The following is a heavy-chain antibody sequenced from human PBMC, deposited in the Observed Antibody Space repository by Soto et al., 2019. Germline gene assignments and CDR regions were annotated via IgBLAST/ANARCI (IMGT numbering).Heavy chain of an antibody. CDR3: AGLNGDYVSY. D-gene: IGHD4-17*01. V-gene: IGHV4-39*02. Sequence: QLQLQESGPGLVKPSETLSLTCTVSGGSISSSTYYWGWIRQSPGKGLEWIGSTYYSGSTYYNPSLKSRVTISGDTSKNHFSLKLSSVTAADTAVYYCAGLNGDYVSYWGQGTLVTVSS. CDR1: GGSISSSTYY. J-gene: IGHJ4*02. CDR2: TYYSGST.